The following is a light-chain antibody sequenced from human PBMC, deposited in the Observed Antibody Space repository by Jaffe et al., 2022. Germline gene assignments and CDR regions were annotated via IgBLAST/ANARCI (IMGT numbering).Light chain of an antibody. CDR1: TGAVTSGYY. Sequence: QTVVTQEPSLTVSPGGTVTLTCASSTGAVTSGYYPNWFQQKPGQTPRALIFGTSNRHSSTPARFSGSLLGDKAALTLSGVQPEDEADYYCLLYYGGARVFGGGTKLTV. J-gene: IGLJ3*02. V-gene: IGLV7-43*01. CDR3: LLYYGGARV. CDR2: GTS.